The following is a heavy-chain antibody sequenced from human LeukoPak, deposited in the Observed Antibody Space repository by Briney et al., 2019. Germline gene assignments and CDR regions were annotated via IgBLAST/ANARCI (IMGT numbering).Heavy chain of an antibody. D-gene: IGHD3-10*01. CDR2: IHSGGST. CDR3: ARERGVGGSGTLDY. Sequence: GGSLRLSCAASGFTVSSNYMSWVRQGPGKGLEWVSVIHSGGSTYYADSVKGRFAISRDNSKNTLYFQMNSLRAEDTAVYYCARERGVGGSGTLDYWGQGTLVAVSS. J-gene: IGHJ4*02. CDR1: GFTVSSNY. V-gene: IGHV3-53*01.